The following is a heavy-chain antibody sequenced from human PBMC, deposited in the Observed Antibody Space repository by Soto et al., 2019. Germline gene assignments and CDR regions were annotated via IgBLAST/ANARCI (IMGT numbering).Heavy chain of an antibody. J-gene: IGHJ4*02. D-gene: IGHD6-6*01. Sequence: QVHLVQSGAEVKKPGASVKVSCKGSGYTFTSYGITWVRQAPGQGLEWRGWLSAHNGNTNYAQKLQGRVTVTRDTSTSTAYMELRSLRSDDTAVYYCARGRDGDYWGQGALVTVSS. CDR3: ARGRDGDY. V-gene: IGHV1-18*01. CDR2: LSAHNGNT. CDR1: GYTFTSYG.